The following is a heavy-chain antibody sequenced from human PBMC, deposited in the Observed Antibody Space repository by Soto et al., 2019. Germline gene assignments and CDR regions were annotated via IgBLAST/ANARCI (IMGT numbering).Heavy chain of an antibody. CDR1: GFTFSGAA. D-gene: IGHD3-22*01. CDR2: IRSKGNAYAT. J-gene: IGHJ4*02. Sequence: EVQLVEIGGGLVQPGGSLKLSCAASGFTFSGAAMHWVRQASGKGLEWVGRIRSKGNAYATAYAASVKGRFTISRDDSKNTAFLQMNSLKTEDTAVYYCATGYDRGDYWGLGTLVIVSS. CDR3: ATGYDRGDY. V-gene: IGHV3-73*01.